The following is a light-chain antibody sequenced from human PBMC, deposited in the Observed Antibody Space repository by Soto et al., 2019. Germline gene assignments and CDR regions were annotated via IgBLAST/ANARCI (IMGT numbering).Light chain of an antibody. CDR2: GNS. J-gene: IGLJ2*01. V-gene: IGLV1-40*01. Sequence: QSVLTQPPSVSGAPGQRVTISCTGSSSNIRAGYDVHWYQQLPGTAPKLLIYGNSNRPSGVPDRFSGSKSGTSASLAITGLQAEDEADYYCQSYDSGLSGHVVFGGGTQLTVL. CDR1: SSNIRAGYD. CDR3: QSYDSGLSGHVV.